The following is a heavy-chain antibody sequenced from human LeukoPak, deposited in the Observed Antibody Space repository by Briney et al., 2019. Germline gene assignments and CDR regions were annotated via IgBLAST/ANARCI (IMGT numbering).Heavy chain of an antibody. CDR1: GGSVSSGSYY. CDR3: ARVGYSYDIGLGAFDI. V-gene: IGHV4-61*01. Sequence: PSETLSLTCTVPGGSVSSGSYYWSWIRQPPGKGLEWIGYIYYSGSTNYNPSLKSRVTISVDTSKNQFSLKLSSVTAADTAVYYCARVGYSYDIGLGAFDIWGQGTMVTVSS. J-gene: IGHJ3*02. CDR2: IYYSGST. D-gene: IGHD5-18*01.